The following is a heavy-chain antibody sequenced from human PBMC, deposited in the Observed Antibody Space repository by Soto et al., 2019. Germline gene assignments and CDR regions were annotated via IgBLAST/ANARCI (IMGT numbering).Heavy chain of an antibody. CDR2: INHSGST. J-gene: IGHJ5*02. Sequence: QVQLQQWGAGLLKPSETLSLTCAVYGGSFSGYYWSWIRQPPGKGLEWIGEINHSGSTNYNPSLKSRVTISVDTSKNQFSLKLSSVTAADTAVYYCARGRRRYCSGGSCYSWFDPWGQGTLVTVSS. CDR1: GGSFSGYY. V-gene: IGHV4-34*01. CDR3: ARGRRRYCSGGSCYSWFDP. D-gene: IGHD2-15*01.